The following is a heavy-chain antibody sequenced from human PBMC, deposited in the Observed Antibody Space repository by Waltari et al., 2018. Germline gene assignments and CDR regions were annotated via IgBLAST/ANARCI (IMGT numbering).Heavy chain of an antibody. J-gene: IGHJ6*02. CDR1: GFTFSSYA. V-gene: IGHV3-23*01. D-gene: IGHD3-10*01. Sequence: EVQLLESGGGLVQPGGSLRLSCAASGFTFSSYAMSWVRQAPGKGLEWVSAISGSGGSTDYADAVKGRFTIARDNSKNTLYLQMNSLRAEDTAVYYCAKDGSGSYDNPYYYYGMDVWGQGTTVTV. CDR3: AKDGSGSYDNPYYYYGMDV. CDR2: ISGSGGST.